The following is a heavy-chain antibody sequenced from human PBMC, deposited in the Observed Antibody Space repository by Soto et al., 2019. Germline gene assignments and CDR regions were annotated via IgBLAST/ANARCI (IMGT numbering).Heavy chain of an antibody. CDR3: ARKTYAVTTVGYYYYYMDV. V-gene: IGHV4-34*01. CDR1: GGSFSGYY. D-gene: IGHD4-4*01. J-gene: IGHJ6*03. CDR2: INHSGST. Sequence: SETLSLTCAVYGGSFSGYYWSWIRQPPGKGLEWIGEINHSGSTNYNPSLKSRVTISVDTSKNQFSLKLSSVTAADTAVYYCARKTYAVTTVGYYYYYMDVWGKGTTVTVSS.